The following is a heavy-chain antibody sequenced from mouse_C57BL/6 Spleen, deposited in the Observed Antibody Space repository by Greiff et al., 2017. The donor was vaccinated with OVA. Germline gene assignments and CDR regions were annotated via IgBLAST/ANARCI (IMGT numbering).Heavy chain of an antibody. CDR1: GYTFTGYW. Sequence: QVQLKQSGAELMKPGASVKLSCKATGYTFTGYWIEWVKQRPGHGLEWIGEILPGSGSTNYNEKFKGKATVTADTSSNTAYMQLSSLTTEDSAIYYGARSPYYSNYEYAMDYWGQGTSVTVSS. CDR3: ARSPYYSNYEYAMDY. D-gene: IGHD2-5*01. CDR2: ILPGSGST. J-gene: IGHJ4*01. V-gene: IGHV1-9*01.